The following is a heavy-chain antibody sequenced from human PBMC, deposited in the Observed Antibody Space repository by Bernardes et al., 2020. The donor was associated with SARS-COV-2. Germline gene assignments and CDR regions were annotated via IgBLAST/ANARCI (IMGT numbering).Heavy chain of an antibody. Sequence: ASVKVSCKASGYSFASFGISWVRQAPGQGLDWMGWIIAYGGNTIYAQKFQGRVTITTDTSTSTAYMELTSLRSDDTAVYRCARDLHVDTSMVSNYHFGLDVWGQGTTVTVSS. CDR3: ARDLHVDTSMVSNYHFGLDV. CDR1: GYSFASFG. CDR2: IIAYGGNT. J-gene: IGHJ6*02. D-gene: IGHD5-18*01. V-gene: IGHV1-18*01.